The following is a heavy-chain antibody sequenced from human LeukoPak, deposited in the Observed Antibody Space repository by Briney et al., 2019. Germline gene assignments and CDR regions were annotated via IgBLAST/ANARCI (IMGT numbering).Heavy chain of an antibody. CDR2: ISYDGSNK. D-gene: IGHD6-13*01. CDR1: GFTFSSYA. V-gene: IGHV3-30*04. Sequence: GRSLRLSCAASGFTFSSYAMHWVRQAPGKGLEWVAVISYDGSNKYYADSVKGRFTISRDNSKNTLYLQMNSLRAEDTAVYYCARGLRKSIAAAVVYWGQGTLSPSPQ. J-gene: IGHJ4*02. CDR3: ARGLRKSIAAAVVY.